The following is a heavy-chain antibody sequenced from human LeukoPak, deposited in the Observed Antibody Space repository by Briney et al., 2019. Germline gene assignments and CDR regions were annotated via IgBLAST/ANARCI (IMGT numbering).Heavy chain of an antibody. Sequence: GGSLRLSCAASGFTVSSNYMSWVRQAPGKGLEWVSVIYPNGDAYYADSLKGRFTISRDTSKNTMYLQMNSLSAEDTAVYYCASANYGDYGGYWGQGTLVTVSS. D-gene: IGHD4-17*01. V-gene: IGHV3-66*01. CDR3: ASANYGDYGGY. J-gene: IGHJ4*02. CDR2: IYPNGDA. CDR1: GFTVSSNY.